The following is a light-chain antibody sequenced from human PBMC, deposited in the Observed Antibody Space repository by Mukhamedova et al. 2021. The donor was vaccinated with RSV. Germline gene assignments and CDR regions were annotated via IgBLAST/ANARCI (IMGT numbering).Light chain of an antibody. V-gene: IGKV1-5*03. CDR2: KAS. CDR1: NINTW. Sequence: NINTWLAWYQQKSGKAPNLLIYKASTLQNGVPSRFSGSGSVTEFTLTISSLQPDDFATYYCQQYSGNSRTFGPGTKVDI. CDR3: QQYSGNSRT. J-gene: IGKJ1*01.